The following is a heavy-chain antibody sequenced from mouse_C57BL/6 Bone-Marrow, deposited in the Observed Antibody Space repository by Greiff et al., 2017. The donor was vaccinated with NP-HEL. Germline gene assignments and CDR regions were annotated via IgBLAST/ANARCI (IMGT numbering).Heavy chain of an antibody. Sequence: VQLQQSGPELVKPGASVTIPCKASGYTFTDYNMDWVKQSHGKSLEWIGDINPNNGGTIYNQKFQGQAPLTVDKSSSTAYMELRSLTSEDTAVYYCARGDYGSSDDWDVDVWGTGTTVTVSA. CDR2: INPNNGGT. J-gene: IGHJ1*03. D-gene: IGHD1-1*01. CDR3: ARGDYGSSDDWDVDV. CDR1: GYTFTDYN. V-gene: IGHV1-18*01.